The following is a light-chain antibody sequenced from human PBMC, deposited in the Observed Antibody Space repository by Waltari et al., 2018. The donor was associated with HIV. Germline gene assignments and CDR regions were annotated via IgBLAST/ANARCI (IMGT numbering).Light chain of an antibody. J-gene: IGKJ5*01. CDR3: QQYEDLPIT. V-gene: IGKV1-33*01. CDR2: DAS. Sequence: DIQMTQSPFSLSASVGDRGTITCQASHDIDNYLNWYQQKSGKAPKLLIYDASNLETGVPSRFNGSRSGTHFTFTISGLQPEDMATYYCQQYEDLPITFGQGTRLEIK. CDR1: HDIDNY.